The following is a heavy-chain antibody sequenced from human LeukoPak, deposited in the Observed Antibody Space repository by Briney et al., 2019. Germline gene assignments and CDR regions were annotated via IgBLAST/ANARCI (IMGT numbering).Heavy chain of an antibody. D-gene: IGHD4-23*01. V-gene: IGHV1-8*01. CDR1: RYTFTNYD. Sequence: ASVKVSCKASRYTFTNYDLNWVRQAPGQGLEWMGWMNPTSGNTGYAQKFQSRVTMTRDTSISTAYMELTSLRYEDTAVYYCARDYGGNSGWFDPWGQGTLVTVSS. J-gene: IGHJ5*02. CDR2: MNPTSGNT. CDR3: ARDYGGNSGWFDP.